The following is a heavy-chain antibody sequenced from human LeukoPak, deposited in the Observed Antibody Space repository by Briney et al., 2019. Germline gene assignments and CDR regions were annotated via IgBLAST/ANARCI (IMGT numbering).Heavy chain of an antibody. CDR2: IKQDGSEK. J-gene: IGHJ3*02. V-gene: IGHV3-7*01. D-gene: IGHD3-10*01. CDR1: GFTFSSYW. Sequence: GGSLRLSCAAPGFTFSSYWMSWVRQAPGKGLEWVANIKQDGSEKYYVDSVKGRFTISRGNAKNSLYLQMNSLRAEDTAVYYCARQLRGGAFDIWGQGTMVTVSS. CDR3: ARQLRGGAFDI.